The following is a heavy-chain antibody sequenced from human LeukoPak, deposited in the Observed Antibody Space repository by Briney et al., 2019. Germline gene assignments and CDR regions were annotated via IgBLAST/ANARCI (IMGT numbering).Heavy chain of an antibody. J-gene: IGHJ6*03. CDR2: MYYSGST. CDR3: ARLSVVPAAILAGDYYYYYYMDV. V-gene: IGHV4-59*01. Sequence: SETLSLTCTVSGGSISSYYWSWIRQPPGKGLEWIGYMYYSGSTNYNPSLKSRVTISVDTSKNQFSLKLSSVTAADTAVYYCARLSVVPAAILAGDYYYYYYMDVWGKGTTVTVSS. CDR1: GGSISSYY. D-gene: IGHD2-2*02.